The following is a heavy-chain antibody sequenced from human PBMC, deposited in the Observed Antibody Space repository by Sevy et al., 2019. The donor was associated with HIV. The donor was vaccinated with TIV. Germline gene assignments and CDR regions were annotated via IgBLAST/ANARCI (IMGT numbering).Heavy chain of an antibody. CDR3: AGDRGGGSRDSDS. Sequence: GGSLRLSCAASGFTFSSYDMNWVRQAPGKGLEWISYISSGSTIIYYADSVKGRFTISRDNAKNSLYLQMISLRDEDTAIYYCAGDRGGGSRDSDSWGQGTLVTVSS. D-gene: IGHD2-15*01. CDR1: GFTFSSYD. V-gene: IGHV3-48*02. CDR2: ISSGSTII. J-gene: IGHJ4*02.